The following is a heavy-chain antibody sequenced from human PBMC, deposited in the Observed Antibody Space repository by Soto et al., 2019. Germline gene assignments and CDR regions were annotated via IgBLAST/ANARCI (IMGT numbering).Heavy chain of an antibody. D-gene: IGHD2-15*01. V-gene: IGHV4-34*01. CDR2: INHSGST. CDR3: ARGLGYCSGGSCRSSGERLVDMDV. J-gene: IGHJ6*01. Sequence: SETLSLTCAVYGGSFSGYYWSWIRQPPGKGLEWIGEINHSGSTNYNPSLKSRVTTSVDTSKNQFSLKLSSVTAADTAVYYCARGLGYCSGGSCRSSGERLVDMDVWGQGTTVTVSS. CDR1: GGSFSGYY.